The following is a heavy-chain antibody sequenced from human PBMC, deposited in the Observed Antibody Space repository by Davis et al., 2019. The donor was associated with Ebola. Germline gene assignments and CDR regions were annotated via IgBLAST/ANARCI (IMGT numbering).Heavy chain of an antibody. Sequence: AASVKVSCKASGGTFSTYAIDWVRQAPGQGLECMGRFIPLLGIPNYAQRFQGRVTITADKSTSTAYMELSSLRSEDTAMYYCARDLGTAMATEWGQGTLVTVSS. CDR3: ARDLGTAMATE. D-gene: IGHD5-18*01. CDR2: FIPLLGIP. CDR1: GGTFSTYA. J-gene: IGHJ4*02. V-gene: IGHV1-69*04.